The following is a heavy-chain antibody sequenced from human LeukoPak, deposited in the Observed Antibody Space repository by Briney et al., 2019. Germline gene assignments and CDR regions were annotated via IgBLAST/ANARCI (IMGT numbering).Heavy chain of an antibody. CDR2: IYPGDCDT. CDR1: GYSFISYW. D-gene: IGHD2-2*03. Sequence: GESLKISCKGSGYSFISYWIGWVRQMPGKGLEWIGIIYPGDCDTRYSPSFQGQVTISADKSIRTAYLQWSSLKASDTAMYYCARSPGYCTSTSCPPTFDYWGQGTLVTVSS. CDR3: ARSPGYCTSTSCPPTFDY. V-gene: IGHV5-51*01. J-gene: IGHJ4*02.